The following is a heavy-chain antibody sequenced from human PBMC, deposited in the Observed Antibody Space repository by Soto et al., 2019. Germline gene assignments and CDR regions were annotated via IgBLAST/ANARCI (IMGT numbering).Heavy chain of an antibody. Sequence: PSETLSLTCAVSGGSISSYYWSWIRQPPGKGLEWIGYIYYSGSTNYNPSLKSRVTISVDTSKNQFSLKLSSVTAADTAVYYCARVKGDSSSWYMIGWFDPWGQGTLVTVSS. CDR2: IYYSGST. J-gene: IGHJ5*02. CDR3: ARVKGDSSSWYMIGWFDP. CDR1: GGSISSYY. D-gene: IGHD6-13*01. V-gene: IGHV4-59*01.